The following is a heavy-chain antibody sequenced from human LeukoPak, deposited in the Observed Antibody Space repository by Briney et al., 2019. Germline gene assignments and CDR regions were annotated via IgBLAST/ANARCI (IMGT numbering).Heavy chain of an antibody. CDR2: IYSGGST. V-gene: IGHV3-53*01. CDR1: GFTVSSNY. CDR3: ARVFGYGSGSYTFDP. Sequence: GGSLRLSCAASGFTVSSNYMSWVRQAPGKGLEWVSVIYSGGSTYYADSVKGRFTISRDNSKNTLYLQMNSLRAEDTAVYYCARVFGYGSGSYTFDPWGQGTLVTVSS. J-gene: IGHJ5*02. D-gene: IGHD3-10*01.